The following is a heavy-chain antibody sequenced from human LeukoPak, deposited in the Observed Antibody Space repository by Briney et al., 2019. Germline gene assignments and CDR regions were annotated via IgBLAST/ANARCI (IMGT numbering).Heavy chain of an antibody. CDR2: INHSGST. CDR3: ARRPATIALGYAFDI. D-gene: IGHD4/OR15-4a*01. J-gene: IGHJ3*02. V-gene: IGHV4-34*01. Sequence: SETLSLTCAVYGGSFSGYYWSWIRQPPGKGLEWNGEINHSGSTNYNPSLKSRVTISVDTSKNQFSLKLSSVTAADTAVYYCARRPATIALGYAFDIWGQGTMVTVSS. CDR1: GGSFSGYY.